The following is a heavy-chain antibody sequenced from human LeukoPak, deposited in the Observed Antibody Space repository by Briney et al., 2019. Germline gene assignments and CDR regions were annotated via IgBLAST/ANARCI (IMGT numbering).Heavy chain of an antibody. CDR3: AKDRPNAYGDYSGGDWFDL. CDR2: ISGSGDGT. D-gene: IGHD4-17*01. CDR1: GFTFSSYT. Sequence: GGSLRLSCAVSGFTFSSYTMSWVRQAPGKGLEWVSVISGSGDGTFYADSVKGRFTISRDNSKNTLYLQMNSMRAEDTAVYYCAKDRPNAYGDYSGGDWFDLWGQGTLVTVSS. V-gene: IGHV3-23*01. J-gene: IGHJ5*02.